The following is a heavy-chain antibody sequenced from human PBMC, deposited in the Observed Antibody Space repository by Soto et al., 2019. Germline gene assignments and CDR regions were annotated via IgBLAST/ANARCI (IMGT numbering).Heavy chain of an antibody. Sequence: EVQLVDSGGGLVQPGGSLRLSCGVSGFPFRNYWMSWVRQASGKGLEWVANIKEDGSETYYVDSVKGRFTISRDNAKNSLFLQMNSLRAEDTAMYYCARGRLSLDSWGQGTPVTVSS. CDR1: GFPFRNYW. CDR3: ARGRLSLDS. J-gene: IGHJ4*02. CDR2: IKEDGSET. V-gene: IGHV3-7*05.